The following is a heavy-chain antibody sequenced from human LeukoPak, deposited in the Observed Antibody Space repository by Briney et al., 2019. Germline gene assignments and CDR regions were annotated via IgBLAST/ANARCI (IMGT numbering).Heavy chain of an antibody. CDR2: INHSGST. V-gene: IGHV4-34*01. J-gene: IGHJ5*02. CDR1: GGSFGGYY. D-gene: IGHD2-15*01. CDR3: ARGLILAAILFDP. Sequence: SETLSLTCAVYGGSFGGYYWSWIRQPPGKGLEWIGEINHSGSTNYNPSLKSRVTISVDTSKNQFSLKLSSVTAADTAVYYCARGLILAAILFDPWGQGTLVTVSS.